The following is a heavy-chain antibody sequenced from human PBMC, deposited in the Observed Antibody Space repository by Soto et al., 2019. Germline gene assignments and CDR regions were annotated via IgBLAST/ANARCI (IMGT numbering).Heavy chain of an antibody. D-gene: IGHD6-13*01. CDR1: GYTFTGYY. Sequence: VKVSCKASGYTFTGYYMHWVRQAPGQGLEWMGWINPNSGGTNYAQKFQGWVTMTRDTSISTAYMELSRLRSDDTVVYYCARVSRIAAAGPYYYGMDVWGQGTTVTVSS. J-gene: IGHJ6*02. CDR2: INPNSGGT. CDR3: ARVSRIAAAGPYYYGMDV. V-gene: IGHV1-2*04.